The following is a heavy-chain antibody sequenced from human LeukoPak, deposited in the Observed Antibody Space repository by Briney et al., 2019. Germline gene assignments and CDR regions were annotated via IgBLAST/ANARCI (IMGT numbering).Heavy chain of an antibody. CDR3: ARPTRSSSPEY. Sequence: GGSLRLSCAASGFTFSSYWMSWVRQAPGEGLEWLANINPDGGDKNYVDSVKGRFTISRDNARNSVYLEINSLRAEDTAVYYCARPTRSSSPEYWGQGTLLTVSS. D-gene: IGHD6-13*01. V-gene: IGHV3-7*01. CDR1: GFTFSSYW. CDR2: INPDGGDK. J-gene: IGHJ4*02.